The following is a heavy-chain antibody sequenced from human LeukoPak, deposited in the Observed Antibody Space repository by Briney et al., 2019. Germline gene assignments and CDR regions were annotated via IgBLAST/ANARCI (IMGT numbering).Heavy chain of an antibody. CDR3: AKVRVGTAHFDY. J-gene: IGHJ4*02. V-gene: IGHV3-30*18. D-gene: IGHD2-15*01. CDR1: GFAFSNYG. CDR2: ISHDGSNN. Sequence: PGGSLRLSCAASGFAFSNYGMHWVRQAPGKGLEWAVVISHDGSNNNYADSVKGRFTISRDNSKNTLYLQMSSLRPEDTAVYYCAKVRVGTAHFDYWGQGTLVTVSS.